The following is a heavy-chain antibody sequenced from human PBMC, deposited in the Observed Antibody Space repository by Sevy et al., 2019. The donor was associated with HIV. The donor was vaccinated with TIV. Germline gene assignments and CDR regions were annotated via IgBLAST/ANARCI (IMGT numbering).Heavy chain of an antibody. D-gene: IGHD3-9*01. CDR1: GGSISSYY. V-gene: IGHV4-59*01. Sequence: SETLSLTCTVSGGSISSYYWSWIRQPPGKGLEWIGYIYYSGSTNYNPSLKSRVTISVDTSKNQFSLKLSSVTAADTAVYYCASAHYDILTGCQFDYWGQGTLVTVSS. J-gene: IGHJ4*02. CDR3: ASAHYDILTGCQFDY. CDR2: IYYSGST.